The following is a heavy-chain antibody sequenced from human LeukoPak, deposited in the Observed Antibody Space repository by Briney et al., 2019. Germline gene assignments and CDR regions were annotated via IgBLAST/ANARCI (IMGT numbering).Heavy chain of an antibody. V-gene: IGHV4-4*07. CDR1: GGSISSYY. J-gene: IGHJ6*03. CDR2: IYTSGST. CDR3: ARARPCSSTTSCSSYYYMDV. Sequence: PSETLSLTCTVSGGSISSYYWSWIRQPAGKGLEWIGRIYTSGSTNYNPSLKSRVTMSVDTSKNQFSLKLSSVTAADTAVYYCARARPCSSTTSCSSYYYMDVWGKGTTVTVSS. D-gene: IGHD2-2*01.